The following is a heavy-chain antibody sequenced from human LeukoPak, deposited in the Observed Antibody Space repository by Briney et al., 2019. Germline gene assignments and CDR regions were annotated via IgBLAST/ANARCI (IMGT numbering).Heavy chain of an antibody. CDR1: GFTFSDYY. CDR3: AKDKIQLWLLNGRMPWFDP. CDR2: ISSSGSTI. D-gene: IGHD5-18*01. Sequence: GGSLRLSCAASGFTFSDYYMSWIRQAPGKGLEWVSYISSSGSTIYYADSVKGRFTISRDNSKNTLYLQMNSLRAEDTAVYYCAKDKIQLWLLNGRMPWFDPWGQGTLVTVSS. J-gene: IGHJ5*02. V-gene: IGHV3-11*04.